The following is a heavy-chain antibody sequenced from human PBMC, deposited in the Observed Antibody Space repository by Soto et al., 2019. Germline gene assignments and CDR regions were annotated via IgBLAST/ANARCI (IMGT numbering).Heavy chain of an antibody. CDR1: GYSFTSSW. V-gene: IGHV5-10-1*01. D-gene: IGHD6-19*01. CDR3: ARHMTEVSTSGWGAFDY. Sequence: GESLKISCKGSGYSFTSSWICWVRQMPGKGLEWMGRNDPSDSYTNYSPSFQGHVTISADKSISTASLQWSTLKAADTAVYYCARHMTEVSTSGWGAFDYWGQGTLVTVSS. J-gene: IGHJ4*02. CDR2: NDPSDSYT.